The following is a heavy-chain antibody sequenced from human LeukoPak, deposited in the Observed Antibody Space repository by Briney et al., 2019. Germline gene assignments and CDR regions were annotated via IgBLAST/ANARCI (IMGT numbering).Heavy chain of an antibody. CDR3: AIRSDEGWFDP. Sequence: PSETLSLTCSVSNYSIRSHYYWVWLRQPPGKGLEWIGYVYYSGRTNYNPSLKSRVTISIDTSKNQFSLKLSSMSAADTAVYYYAIRSDEGWFDPWGQGTLVTVSS. J-gene: IGHJ5*02. CDR2: VYYSGRT. CDR1: NYSIRSHYY. V-gene: IGHV4-59*01.